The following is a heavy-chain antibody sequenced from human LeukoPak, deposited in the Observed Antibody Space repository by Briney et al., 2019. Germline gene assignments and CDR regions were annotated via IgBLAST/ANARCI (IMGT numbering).Heavy chain of an antibody. Sequence: SETLSLTCTVSGGSISSGDYYWSWIRQPPGKGLEWIGYIYYSGSTYYNPSLKSRVTISVDTSKNQFSLKLSSVTAADTAVYYCARMYYYDSSGYYRRDFDYWGQGTLVTVSS. CDR3: ARMYYYDSSGYYRRDFDY. D-gene: IGHD3-22*01. CDR2: IYYSGST. CDR1: GGSISSGDYY. J-gene: IGHJ4*02. V-gene: IGHV4-30-4*01.